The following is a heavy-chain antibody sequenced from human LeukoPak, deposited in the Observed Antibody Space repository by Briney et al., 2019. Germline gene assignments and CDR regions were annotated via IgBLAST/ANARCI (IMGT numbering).Heavy chain of an antibody. D-gene: IGHD3-10*01. Sequence: PSETLSLTCTVSSGSISSYHWTWGRQPPGEGLEWIGYIYYSGTTYYNPSLQSRVTISVDTSKNQFSLKLSSVTAADTAVYYCAGANEETFGEWYFDYWGQGTLVTVSS. CDR3: AGANEETFGEWYFDY. CDR1: SGSISSYH. J-gene: IGHJ4*02. V-gene: IGHV4-59*06. CDR2: IYYSGTT.